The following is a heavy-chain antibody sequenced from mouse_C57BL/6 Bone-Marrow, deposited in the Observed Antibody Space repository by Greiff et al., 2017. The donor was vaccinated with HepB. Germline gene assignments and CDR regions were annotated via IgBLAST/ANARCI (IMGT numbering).Heavy chain of an antibody. V-gene: IGHV1-64*01. CDR2: IHPNSGST. Sequence: VKLQQPGAELVKPGASVKLSCKASGYTFTSYWMHWVKQRPGQGLEWIGMIHPNSGSTNYNEKFKSKATLTVDKSSSTAYMQLSSLTSEDSAVYYCAYDYEDAMDYWGQGTSVTVSS. CDR3: AYDYEDAMDY. CDR1: GYTFTSYW. D-gene: IGHD2-4*01. J-gene: IGHJ4*01.